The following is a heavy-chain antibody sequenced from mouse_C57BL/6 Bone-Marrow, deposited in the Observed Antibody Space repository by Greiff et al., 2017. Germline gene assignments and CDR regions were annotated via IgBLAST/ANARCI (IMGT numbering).Heavy chain of an antibody. CDR1: GFNIKDDY. Sequence: VQLQQSGAELVRPGASVKLSCTASGFNIKDDYMHWVKQRPEQGLEWIGWIDPENGDTEYASKFQGKATITADTSSNTAYLQLSSLTSEDTAVYYGITDSSGYAWFAYWGQGTLVTVSA. CDR3: ITDSSGYAWFAY. D-gene: IGHD3-2*02. V-gene: IGHV14-4*01. CDR2: IDPENGDT. J-gene: IGHJ3*01.